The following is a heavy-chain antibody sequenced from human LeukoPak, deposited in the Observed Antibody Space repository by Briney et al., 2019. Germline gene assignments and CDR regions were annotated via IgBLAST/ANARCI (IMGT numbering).Heavy chain of an antibody. CDR1: GYTFTGYY. J-gene: IGHJ6*02. CDR3: ARHTGTHYYYYGMDV. CDR2: INPNSGGT. D-gene: IGHD1-7*01. V-gene: IGHV1-2*04. Sequence: ASVKVSCKASGYTFTGYYMHWVRQAPGQGLEWMGWINPNSGGTNYAQKFQGWVTMTRDTSISTAYMELSRLRSDDTAVYYCARHTGTHYYYYGMDVWGQGTTVTVSS.